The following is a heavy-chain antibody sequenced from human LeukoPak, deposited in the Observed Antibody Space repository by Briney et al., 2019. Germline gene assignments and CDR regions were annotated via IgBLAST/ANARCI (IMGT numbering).Heavy chain of an antibody. J-gene: IGHJ4*02. Sequence: ASVKVSCKASGYTFTGYYMHWVRQAPGQGLEWMGWINPNSGGTNYAQKFQGRVTMTRDTSISTAYMELSRLRSDDTAVYYCATSLNPFDIVVVPAARWGKLDYWGQGTLVTVSS. D-gene: IGHD2-2*01. CDR3: ATSLNPFDIVVVPAARWGKLDY. CDR1: GYTFTGYY. CDR2: INPNSGGT. V-gene: IGHV1-2*02.